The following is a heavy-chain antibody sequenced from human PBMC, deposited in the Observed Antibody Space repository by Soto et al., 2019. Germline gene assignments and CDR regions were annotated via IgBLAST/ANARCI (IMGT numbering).Heavy chain of an antibody. CDR2: IYYSGST. D-gene: IGHD3-22*01. V-gene: IGHV4-59*01. J-gene: IGHJ4*02. Sequence: SETLSLTCTVSGGSISSYYWSWIRQPPGKGLEWIGYIYYSGSTNYNPSLKSRVTISVDTSKNQFSLKLSSVTAADTAVYYCARDYYDSSGYYYGFDYWGQGTLVTVS. CDR1: GGSISSYY. CDR3: ARDYYDSSGYYYGFDY.